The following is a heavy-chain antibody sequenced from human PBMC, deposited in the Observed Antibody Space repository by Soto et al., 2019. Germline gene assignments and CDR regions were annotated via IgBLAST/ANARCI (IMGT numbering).Heavy chain of an antibody. CDR2: ISSSSSTI. J-gene: IGHJ4*02. D-gene: IGHD5-18*01. CDR3: ARDLFSDIGYSYGLVDY. CDR1: GFTFSSYS. V-gene: IGHV3-48*02. Sequence: GGSLRLFCAASGFTFSSYSMNWVRQAPGKGLEWVSYISSSSSTIYYADSVKGRFTISRDNAKNSLYLQMNSLRDEDTAVYYCARDLFSDIGYSYGLVDYWGQGTLVTVSS.